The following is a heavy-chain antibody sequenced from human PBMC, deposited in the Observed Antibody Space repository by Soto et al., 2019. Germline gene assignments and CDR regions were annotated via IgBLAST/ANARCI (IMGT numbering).Heavy chain of an antibody. D-gene: IGHD6-19*01. V-gene: IGHV3-23*01. CDR1: GFTFSSYA. CDR3: ASSRMWQQWLDSFDY. CDR2: ISGSGGST. Sequence: PGGSLRLSCAASGFTFSSYAMSWVRQAPGKGLEWVSAISGSGGSTYYADSVKGRFTISRDNSRNTLYLQMNSLRAEDTAVYYCASSRMWQQWLDSFDYWGQGTLVTVSS. J-gene: IGHJ4*02.